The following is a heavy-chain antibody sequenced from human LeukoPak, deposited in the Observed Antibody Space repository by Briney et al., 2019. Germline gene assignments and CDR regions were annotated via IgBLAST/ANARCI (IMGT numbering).Heavy chain of an antibody. Sequence: GGSLRLSCAASGFIFSEFYMSWVRQSPGKGLEWISYISGSGHGINYVDSVKGRFTVSRDNAKNSLYLQMNSLSADDTAIYYCARTARSGDIRGQGTLVTVSS. D-gene: IGHD1-1*01. V-gene: IGHV3-11*01. J-gene: IGHJ4*02. CDR2: ISGSGHGI. CDR1: GFIFSEFY. CDR3: ARTARSGDI.